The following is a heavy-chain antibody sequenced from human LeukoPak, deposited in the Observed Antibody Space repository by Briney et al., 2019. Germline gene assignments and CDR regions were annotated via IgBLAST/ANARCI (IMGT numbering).Heavy chain of an antibody. CDR1: GYEFPNYW. Sequence: GESLKISCQGSGYEFPNYWIAWVRQMPGKALEWMGIIYPGDSDTRYSTSFQGQVTISADKSISTAYLQWSSLKASDTAMYYCARQTGGNGIDYWGQGTLVTVSS. J-gene: IGHJ4*02. CDR3: ARQTGGNGIDY. D-gene: IGHD7-27*01. V-gene: IGHV5-51*01. CDR2: IYPGDSDT.